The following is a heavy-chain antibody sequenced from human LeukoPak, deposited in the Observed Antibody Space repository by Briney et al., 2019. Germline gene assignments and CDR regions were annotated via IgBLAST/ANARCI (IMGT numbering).Heavy chain of an antibody. CDR1: GFTFSSYG. V-gene: IGHV3-30*18. Sequence: GGSLRLSCAASGFTFSSYGMHWVRQAPGKGLEWVAVISYDGSNKYYADSVKGRLTISRDNSKNTLFLQMNNLTAEDTAVYYRAKLTQLSDMVVWGKGTTVTVSS. D-gene: IGHD3-3*01. CDR2: ISYDGSNK. CDR3: AKLTQLSDMVV. J-gene: IGHJ6*03.